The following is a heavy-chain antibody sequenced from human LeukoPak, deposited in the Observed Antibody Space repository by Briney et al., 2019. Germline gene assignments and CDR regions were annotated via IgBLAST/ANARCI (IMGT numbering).Heavy chain of an antibody. CDR3: ARLGSRYYYYMDV. CDR1: GGSISSSIYY. D-gene: IGHD1-26*01. CDR2: IYYSGST. Sequence: PSATLSLTCTVSGGSISSSIYYWGWIRQPPGKGLEWIGNIYYSGSTYYNPSLKSRVTISVDTSKNQFSLKLRSVTAADTAVYYCARLGSRYYYYMDVWGKGTTVTISS. J-gene: IGHJ6*03. V-gene: IGHV4-39*01.